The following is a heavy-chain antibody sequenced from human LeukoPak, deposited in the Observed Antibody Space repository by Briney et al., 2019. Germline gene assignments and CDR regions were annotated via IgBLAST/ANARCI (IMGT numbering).Heavy chain of an antibody. CDR2: VNHSGST. CDR3: ARQGSESRIFDY. J-gene: IGHJ4*02. D-gene: IGHD3-10*01. V-gene: IGHV4-34*01. Sequence: SETLSLTCAVYGGSFTTYYWSWIRQSPGKGLEWIGEVNHSGSTECNPSLKSRITISVDTSKDQFSVKLNSVTAADTAVYYCARQGSESRIFDYWGQGTLVTVSS. CDR1: GGSFTTYY.